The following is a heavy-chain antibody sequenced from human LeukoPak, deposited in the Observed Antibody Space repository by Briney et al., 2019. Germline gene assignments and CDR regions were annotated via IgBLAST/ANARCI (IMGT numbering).Heavy chain of an antibody. Sequence: QPGGSLRLSCAASGFTFSSYGMHWVRQAPGKGLEWVAFLRYDGSKEYYGDSVKGRFTISRDNSKNTLYLQMNSLRAGDTAVYYCAKDGGGTLGALDIWGQGTMVTVSS. CDR2: LRYDGSKE. CDR3: AKDGGGTLGALDI. D-gene: IGHD1-26*01. CDR1: GFTFSSYG. J-gene: IGHJ3*02. V-gene: IGHV3-30*02.